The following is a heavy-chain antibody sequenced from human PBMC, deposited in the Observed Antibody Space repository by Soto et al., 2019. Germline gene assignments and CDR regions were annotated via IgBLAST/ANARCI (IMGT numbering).Heavy chain of an antibody. Sequence: QVQLVQSGAEVKKPGSSVKVSCKASGGTFSSYTISWVRQAPGQGLEWMGRIIPILGIANYAQKFQGRVTITADKSTSTAYMERSSLRSEDTAVYYCARTTGYSYGLFDPWGQGTLVTVSS. CDR3: ARTTGYSYGLFDP. D-gene: IGHD5-18*01. CDR2: IIPILGIA. CDR1: GGTFSSYT. J-gene: IGHJ5*02. V-gene: IGHV1-69*02.